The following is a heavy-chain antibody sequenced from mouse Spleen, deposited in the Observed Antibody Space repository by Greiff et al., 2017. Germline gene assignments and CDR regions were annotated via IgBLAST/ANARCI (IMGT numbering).Heavy chain of an antibody. Sequence: DVKLVESGGGLVKPGGSLKLSCAASGFTFSDYGMNWVRQAPEKGLEWVAYISSGSSTIYYADTVKGRFTISRDNAKNTLFLQMTSLRSEDTAMYYCARGYFDVWGTGTTVTVSS. CDR2: ISSGSSTI. J-gene: IGHJ1*03. CDR3: ARGYFDV. V-gene: IGHV5-17*01. CDR1: GFTFSDYG.